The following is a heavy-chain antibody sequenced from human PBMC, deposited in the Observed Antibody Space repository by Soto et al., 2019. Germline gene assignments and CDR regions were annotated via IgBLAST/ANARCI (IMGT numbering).Heavy chain of an antibody. CDR2: IFSNDEK. Sequence: DLEWLAHIFSNDEKSYSTSLKSRLTISRDTSNSQVVLTMTNMDPVDTATYYCARSISDYLLSLDYWGQGTLVTVSS. CDR3: ARSISDYLLSLDY. V-gene: IGHV2-26*01. D-gene: IGHD3-9*01. J-gene: IGHJ4*02.